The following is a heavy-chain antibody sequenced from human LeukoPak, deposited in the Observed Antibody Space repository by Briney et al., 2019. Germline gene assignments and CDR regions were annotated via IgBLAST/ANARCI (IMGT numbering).Heavy chain of an antibody. J-gene: IGHJ4*02. Sequence: SETLSLTCTVSGGSISSYYWGWIRQPLGKGLEWIGYIYYSGSTNYNPSLKSRVTISVDTSKNQFSLKLSSVTAADTAVYYCARVLPGRGVRGVEIDYWGQRTLVTVSS. V-gene: IGHV4-59*01. D-gene: IGHD3-10*01. CDR2: IYYSGST. CDR1: GGSISSYY. CDR3: ARVLPGRGVRGVEIDY.